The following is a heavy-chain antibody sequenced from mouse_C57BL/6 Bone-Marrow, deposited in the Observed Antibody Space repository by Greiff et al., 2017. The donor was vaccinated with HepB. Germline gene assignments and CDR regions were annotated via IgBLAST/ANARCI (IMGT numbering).Heavy chain of an antibody. V-gene: IGHV14-4*01. D-gene: IGHD2-14*01. CDR2: IDPENGDT. CDR3: TTVPAWFAY. CDR1: GFNIKDDY. J-gene: IGHJ3*01. Sequence: VQLQQSGAELVRPGASVKLSCTASGFNIKDDYMHWVKQRPEQGLEWIGWIDPENGDTEYASKFQGKATITADTSSNTAYLQLSSLTSEDTAVYYCTTVPAWFAYWGQGTLVTVSA.